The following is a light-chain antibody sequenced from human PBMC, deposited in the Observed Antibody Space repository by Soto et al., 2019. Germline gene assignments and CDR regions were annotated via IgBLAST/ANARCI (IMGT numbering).Light chain of an antibody. Sequence: QLVLTRPPSVSGAPGQRVTISCTGSSSNIGAGYDVHWYQQLPGTAPKLLIYGNSNRPSGVPDRFSGSKSGTSASLAITGRQAEDEADYYCQSYDSSLSVVFGGGTKLTVL. CDR3: QSYDSSLSVV. CDR2: GNS. V-gene: IGLV1-40*01. J-gene: IGLJ2*01. CDR1: SSNIGAGYD.